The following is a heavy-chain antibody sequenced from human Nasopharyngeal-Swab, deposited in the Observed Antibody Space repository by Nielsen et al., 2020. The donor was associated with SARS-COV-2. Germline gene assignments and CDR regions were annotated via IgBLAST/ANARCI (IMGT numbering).Heavy chain of an antibody. D-gene: IGHD3-9*01. CDR1: GVFISRGGAY. J-gene: IGHJ5*02. Sequence: SETLSLTCAVSGVFISRGGAYWSWLRQPPGKGLEWIGYIYYSGDTDYNPAIQSRVSISADTSRNQFSLKLTSVTAADTAVYYCARTLYDIVTDQYEGYDTWGPGILVTVSS. CDR2: IYYSGDT. V-gene: IGHV4-30-4*08. CDR3: ARTLYDIVTDQYEGYDT.